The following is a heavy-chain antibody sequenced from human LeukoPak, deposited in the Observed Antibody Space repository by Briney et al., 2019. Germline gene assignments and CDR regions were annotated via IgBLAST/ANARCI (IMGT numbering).Heavy chain of an antibody. CDR3: AREDYGDYSFDY. V-gene: IGHV4-59*01. CDR1: GGSISDYY. CDR2: IYYSGST. Sequence: PSETLSLTCTVSGGSISDYYWNWMRQPPGKGLEWIGYIYYSGSTNYNPSLKSRATISVDTSKNQFSLKLSSVTAADTAVYYCAREDYGDYSFDYWGQGTLVTVSS. D-gene: IGHD4-17*01. J-gene: IGHJ4*02.